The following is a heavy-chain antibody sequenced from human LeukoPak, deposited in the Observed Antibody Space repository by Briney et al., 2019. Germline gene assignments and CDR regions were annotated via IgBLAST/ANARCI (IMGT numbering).Heavy chain of an antibody. CDR2: IYYSGST. J-gene: IGHJ4*02. V-gene: IGHV4-59*12. CDR1: GGSISSYY. Sequence: SETLSLTCTVSGGSISSYYWSWIRQPPGKGLEWIGYIYYSGSTNYNPSLKSRVTISVDTSKNQFSLRLTSVTAADTAVYYCARISLTGYAPISGSSDYWGQGTLVTVSS. D-gene: IGHD3-9*01. CDR3: ARISLTGYAPISGSSDY.